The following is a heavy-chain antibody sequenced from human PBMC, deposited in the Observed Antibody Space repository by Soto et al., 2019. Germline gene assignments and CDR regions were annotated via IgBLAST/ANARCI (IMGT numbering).Heavy chain of an antibody. D-gene: IGHD1-20*01. CDR2: INPADSDT. V-gene: IGHV5-51*01. J-gene: IGHJ4*02. Sequence: GESLKISCKGSGYRFTSYWVGWVRQMPGKGLEWMGIINPADSDTRYGPSFQGQVTISVDKSISTAYLQWSSLKASDTAMYYCTRHLNWNHWTHFDYWGQGTLVTVSS. CDR3: TRHLNWNHWTHFDY. CDR1: GYRFTSYW.